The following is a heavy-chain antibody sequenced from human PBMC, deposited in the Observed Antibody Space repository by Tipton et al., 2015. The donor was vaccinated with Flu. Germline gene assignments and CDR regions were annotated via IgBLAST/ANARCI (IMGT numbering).Heavy chain of an antibody. CDR2: IYYNGNT. CDR3: ARYGSYFEY. CDR1: GGSISSSSYY. J-gene: IGHJ4*02. D-gene: IGHD1-26*01. V-gene: IGHV4-61*05. Sequence: LRLSCTVSGGSISSSSYYWGWIRQPPGKGLEWIGYIYYNGNTNYNPSLKSRVTISVDTSKNQFSLKVSSVTAADTAVYYCARYGSYFEYWGQGTLVTVSS.